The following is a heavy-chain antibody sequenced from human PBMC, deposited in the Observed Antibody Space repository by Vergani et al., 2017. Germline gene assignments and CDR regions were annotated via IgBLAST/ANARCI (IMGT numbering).Heavy chain of an antibody. CDR2: ISSDGSNK. CDR1: GLMFNNYG. V-gene: IGHV3-30*18. D-gene: IGHD3-10*01. CDR3: VNGYYYEQSGLASFDY. J-gene: IGHJ4*02. Sequence: QVQLVESGGGVVQPGRSLRLSCETSGLMFNNYGMHWVRQAPGKGLEWVAVISSDGSNKHYADSVKGRFTISRDNSQNTLYLQMDNLTAEDTAIYFCVNGYYYEQSGLASFDYLRQGTLVTVSS.